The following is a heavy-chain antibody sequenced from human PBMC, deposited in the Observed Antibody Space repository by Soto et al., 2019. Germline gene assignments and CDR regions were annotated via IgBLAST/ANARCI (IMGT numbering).Heavy chain of an antibody. CDR2: IYSGGST. V-gene: IGHV3-66*01. CDR3: ARVSDDILTGYWSYYYYYGMDV. D-gene: IGHD3-9*01. CDR1: GFTVSSNY. J-gene: IGHJ6*02. Sequence: GGSLRLSCAASGFTVSSNYMSWVRQAPGKGLEWVSVIYSGGSTYYADSVKGRFTISRDNSKNTLYLQMNSLRAEDTAVYYCARVSDDILTGYWSYYYYYGMDVWGQGTTVTVSS.